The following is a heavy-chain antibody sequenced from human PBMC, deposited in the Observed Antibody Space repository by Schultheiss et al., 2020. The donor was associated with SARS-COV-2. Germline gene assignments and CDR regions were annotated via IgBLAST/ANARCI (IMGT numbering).Heavy chain of an antibody. CDR1: GFTFSSYA. V-gene: IGHV3-66*01. Sequence: GGSLRLSCAASGFTFSSYAMSWVRQAPGKGLEWVSVIYSGGSTYYADSVKGRFTISRDNSKNTLYLQMNSLRAEDTAVYYCARSYGDSFDYWGQGTLVTVSS. J-gene: IGHJ4*02. CDR3: ARSYGDSFDY. CDR2: IYSGGST. D-gene: IGHD4-17*01.